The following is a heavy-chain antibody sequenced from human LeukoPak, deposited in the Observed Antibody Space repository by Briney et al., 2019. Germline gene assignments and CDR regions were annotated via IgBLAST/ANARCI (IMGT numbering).Heavy chain of an antibody. CDR1: GGSISSSSYY. CDR2: IYYSGST. V-gene: IGHV4-39*01. D-gene: IGHD3-22*01. J-gene: IGHJ5*02. Sequence: SETLSLTCTVSGGSISSSSYYWGWIRQPPGKGLEWIGSIYYSGSTYYNPSLKSRVTISVDTSKNQFSLKLSSVTAADTAVYYCARRYYDSSGYYLRPVDTWGQGTLVTVSS. CDR3: ARRYYDSSGYYLRPVDT.